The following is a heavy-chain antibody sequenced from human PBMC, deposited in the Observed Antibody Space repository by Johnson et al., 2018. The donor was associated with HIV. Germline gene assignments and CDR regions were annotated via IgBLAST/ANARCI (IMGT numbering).Heavy chain of an antibody. D-gene: IGHD3-22*01. CDR3: AKDKGSGYYYRRAFDI. CDR2: ISGSGGST. V-gene: IGHV3-23*04. CDR1: GFTFSSYA. Sequence: VQLVESGGGLVQPGGSLRLSCAASGFTFSSYAMSWVRQAPGKGLEWVSTISGSGGSTYYADSVKGRFTISRDNSKNTLYLQMNSLRAEDTAVYYCAKDKGSGYYYRRAFDIWGQGTMVTVSS. J-gene: IGHJ3*02.